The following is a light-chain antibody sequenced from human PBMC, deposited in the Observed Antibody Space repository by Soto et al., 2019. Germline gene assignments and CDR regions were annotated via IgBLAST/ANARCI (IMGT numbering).Light chain of an antibody. CDR3: HQYDTYPYT. J-gene: IGKJ2*01. Sequence: IQMTQSPSTLSASVGDRVTITCRASQNIHSWLAWYKQKPGKAPSLLVYKASNLEGGVPSRFSGSGSGTEFTLTISSLQPGDLASYYCHQYDTYPYTFGQGTKLEIK. CDR2: KAS. CDR1: QNIHSW. V-gene: IGKV1-5*03.